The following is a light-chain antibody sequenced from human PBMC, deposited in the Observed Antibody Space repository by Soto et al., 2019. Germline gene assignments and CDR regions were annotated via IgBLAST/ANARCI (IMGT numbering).Light chain of an antibody. J-gene: IGLJ1*01. Sequence: QPVLTQSPSASASLGASVKLTCTLSSGHSSYAIAWHQQQPEKGPRYLMKLNSDGSHSKGDGIPDRFSGSSSGAERYLTISSLQSEDEADYSCQTWGTGIYVVGTGTKVTVL. V-gene: IGLV4-69*01. CDR3: QTWGTGIYV. CDR1: SGHSSYA. CDR2: LNSDGSH.